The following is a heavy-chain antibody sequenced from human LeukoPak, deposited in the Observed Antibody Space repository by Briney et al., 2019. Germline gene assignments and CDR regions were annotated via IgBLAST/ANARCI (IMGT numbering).Heavy chain of an antibody. V-gene: IGHV4-34*01. CDR3: ARGYSQWLVVSPYYMDV. D-gene: IGHD6-19*01. Sequence: SETLSLTCAVYGGSFSGYYWSWIRQPPGKGLEWIGEINHSGSTNYNPSLKRRVTISVDTSKNQFSLNLSSVTAADTAVYYCARGYSQWLVVSPYYMDVWGKGTTVTVSS. J-gene: IGHJ6*03. CDR1: GGSFSGYY. CDR2: INHSGST.